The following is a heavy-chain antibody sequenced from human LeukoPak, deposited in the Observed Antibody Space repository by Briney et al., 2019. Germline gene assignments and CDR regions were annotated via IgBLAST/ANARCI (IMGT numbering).Heavy chain of an antibody. V-gene: IGHV3-33*01. CDR2: IWYDGSNK. D-gene: IGHD3-3*01. Sequence: PGRSLRLSCAASGFTFSSYGMHWVRQAPGKGLEWVAVIWYDGSNKYYADSVKGRFTISRDNSKNTLYLQMNSLRAEDTAVYYCARDDRITIFGVVISMDVWGKGTTVTVSS. CDR1: GFTFSSYG. J-gene: IGHJ6*03. CDR3: ARDDRITIFGVVISMDV.